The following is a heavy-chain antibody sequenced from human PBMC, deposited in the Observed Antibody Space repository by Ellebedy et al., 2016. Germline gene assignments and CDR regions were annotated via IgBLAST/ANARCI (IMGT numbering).Heavy chain of an antibody. CDR3: ARDFRDY. V-gene: IGHV3-11*06. J-gene: IGHJ4*02. CDR1: GFTFSDYF. Sequence: GGSLRLSCAASGFTFSDYFMSWIRQVPGRGLEWVSYISTNGDYTRYADSVKGRFTISRDNAKNSLYLQMNSLRAEDTAVYYCARDFRDYWGQGTLVTVSS. CDR2: ISTNGDYT.